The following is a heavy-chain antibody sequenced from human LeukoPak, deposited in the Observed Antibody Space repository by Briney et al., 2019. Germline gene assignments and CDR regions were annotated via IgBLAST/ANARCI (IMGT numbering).Heavy chain of an antibody. D-gene: IGHD3-22*01. CDR1: GYSFTGYY. CDR2: INPNSGGT. CDR3: ARPNYYDSSGYYDY. V-gene: IGHV1-2*02. Sequence: GASVKVSCKASGYSFTGYYMHWVRQAPGQGLEWMAWINPNSGGTNFAQRFQGRVTMTRDTSISAAYMELSRLRSDDTAMYYCARPNYYDSSGYYDYWGQGTLVTVSS. J-gene: IGHJ4*02.